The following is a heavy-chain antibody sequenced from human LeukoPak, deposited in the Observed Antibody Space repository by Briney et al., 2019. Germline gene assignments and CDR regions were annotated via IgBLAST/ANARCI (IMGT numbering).Heavy chain of an antibody. Sequence: GGSLRLSCAASGFTFSSYSMNWVRQAPGKGLEWVSYISSSSSTIYYADSVKGRFTISRDNAKNTLYLQMNSLRAEDTAVYFCAREGAGYYMDVWGKGTTVTVSS. V-gene: IGHV3-48*04. J-gene: IGHJ6*03. CDR3: AREGAGYYMDV. CDR1: GFTFSSYS. CDR2: ISSSSSTI. D-gene: IGHD1-26*01.